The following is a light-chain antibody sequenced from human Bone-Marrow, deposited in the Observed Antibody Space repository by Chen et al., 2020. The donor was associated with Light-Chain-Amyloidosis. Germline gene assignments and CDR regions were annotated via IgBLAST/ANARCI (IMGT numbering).Light chain of an antibody. CDR1: NIGSTS. J-gene: IGLJ3*02. CDR3: QVWDRSSDRPV. Sequence: SYVLTQPPSVSVSPGQTATIACGGNNIGSTSVHWYQQTPGQDPLLVVYDDSDRPSGIPERLSGANSGNTATLTISRVEAGDEADYYCQVWDRSSDRPVFGGGTKLTVL. CDR2: DDS. V-gene: IGLV3-21*02.